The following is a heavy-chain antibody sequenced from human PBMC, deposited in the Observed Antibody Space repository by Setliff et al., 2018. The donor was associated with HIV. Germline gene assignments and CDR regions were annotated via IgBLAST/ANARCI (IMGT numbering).Heavy chain of an antibody. CDR2: IFYGGSVYGSGRT. CDR1: GDSVSSASYY. J-gene: IGHJ4*02. V-gene: IGHV4-39*07. CDR3: ASTGYSSGWSFDY. Sequence: SETLSLTCTVSGDSVSSASYYWAWIRQSPGKGLEWIGCIFYGGSVYGSGRTFFNPSLKSRVTISVDASENQSSLKLSSVTAADTAVYYCASTGYSSGWSFDYWGQGTLVTVSS. D-gene: IGHD6-19*01.